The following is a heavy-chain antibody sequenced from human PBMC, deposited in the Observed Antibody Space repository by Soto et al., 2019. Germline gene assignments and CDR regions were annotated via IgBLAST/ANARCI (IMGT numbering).Heavy chain of an antibody. J-gene: IGHJ4*02. CDR2: VSHDGRNT. CDR1: GFTFSDYA. D-gene: IGHD6-19*01. V-gene: IGHV3-30*18. CDR3: AKGGRQWLVTSDFNY. Sequence: VQLVESGGGVVQPGRSLRLSCAASGFTFSDYAMHWVRQAPGKGLEWVAVVSHDGRNTHYADSVKGRFTISRDSSKKTVSLEMTSLRAEDTVVYYFAKGGRQWLVTSDFNYWGQGALVTVSS.